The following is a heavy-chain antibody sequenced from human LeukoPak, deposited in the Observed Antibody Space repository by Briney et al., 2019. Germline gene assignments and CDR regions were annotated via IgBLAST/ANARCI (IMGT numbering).Heavy chain of an antibody. J-gene: IGHJ6*03. D-gene: IGHD1-1*01. CDR2: FYGGGST. CDR3: ARPDDPEERGGSFWYYYYMDV. V-gene: IGHV3-66*02. CDR1: GFTGSSNY. Sequence: GGSLRLSCAASGFTGSSNYMSWVRQAPGKGLEWVSVFYGGGSTYYADSVKGRFTISRDNSKNTLYLQMNSLRAEDTAVYYCARPDDPEERGGSFWYYYYMDVWGKGTTVTVSS.